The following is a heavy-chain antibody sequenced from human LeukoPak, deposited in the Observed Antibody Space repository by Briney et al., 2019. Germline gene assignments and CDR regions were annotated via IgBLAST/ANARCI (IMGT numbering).Heavy chain of an antibody. V-gene: IGHV1-18*04. D-gene: IGHD2-2*01. CDR2: ITVNNGYT. CDR1: GYTFTSYY. J-gene: IGHJ4*02. Sequence: GASVKVSCKASGYTFTSYYMHWVRQAPGQGLEWMGWITVNNGYTKYAQELQGRVTMTTDTSTSTAYMELRSLRSDDTAVYYCAKVHCISTNCNHIWTYFDYWGQGTLVTVSS. CDR3: AKVHCISTNCNHIWTYFDY.